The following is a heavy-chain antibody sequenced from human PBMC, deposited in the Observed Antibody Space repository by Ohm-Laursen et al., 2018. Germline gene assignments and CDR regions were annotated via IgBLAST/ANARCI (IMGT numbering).Heavy chain of an antibody. CDR3: AKAYSSGWWKIDY. J-gene: IGHJ4*02. D-gene: IGHD6-19*01. Sequence: SLRLSCTASGFTLNSYGIHWVRQAPGKGLEWVAVTWAITGNTYYADSVKGRFTISRDNSKNTLYLQMNSLRAEDTAVYYCAKAYSSGWWKIDYWGQGTLVTVSS. CDR2: TWAITGNT. CDR1: GFTLNSYG. V-gene: IGHV3-33*06.